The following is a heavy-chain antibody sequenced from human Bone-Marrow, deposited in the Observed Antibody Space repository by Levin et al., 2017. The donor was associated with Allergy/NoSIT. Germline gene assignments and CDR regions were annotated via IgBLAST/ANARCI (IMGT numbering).Heavy chain of an antibody. D-gene: IGHD3-3*01. J-gene: IGHJ3*02. V-gene: IGHV3-33*03. CDR3: GKDPHLGSHYYEISRDAFDI. CDR2: IWFDGSKS. Sequence: TGESLKISCTASGFTFERFAMTWVRQAPGKGLEWLAVIWFDGSKSYYADSVKGRFTVSRDNSRNIVYLQMNALTGEDTAVYFCGKDPHLGSHYYEISRDAFDIWGQGTMVTVSA. CDR1: GFTFERFA.